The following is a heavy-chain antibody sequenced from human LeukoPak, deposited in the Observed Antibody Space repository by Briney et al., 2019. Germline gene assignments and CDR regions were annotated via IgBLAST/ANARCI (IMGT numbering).Heavy chain of an antibody. CDR1: GGTFSSYA. CDR3: ARDIIAAGPTTIFPHH. J-gene: IGHJ1*01. V-gene: IGHV1-18*01. Sequence: ASVKVSCKASGGTFSSYAISWVRQAPGQGLEWMGWISAYNGNTNYAQQLQGRVTMTTDTSTSTAYMELRSLRSDDTAVYYCARDIIAAGPTTIFPHHWAQGTLLTVSS. D-gene: IGHD6-6*01. CDR2: ISAYNGNT.